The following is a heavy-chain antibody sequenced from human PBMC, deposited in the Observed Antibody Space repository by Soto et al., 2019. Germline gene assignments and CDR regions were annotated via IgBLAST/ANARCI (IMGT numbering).Heavy chain of an antibody. V-gene: IGHV3-21*01. CDR2: ISSSSSYI. Sequence: GGSLRLSCAASGFTFSSYSMNGVRQAPGKGLEWVSSISSSSSYIYYADSVKGRFTISRDNAKNSLYLQMNSLRAEDTAVYYCARVKRPAMDVWGQGTTVTVSS. CDR3: ARVKRPAMDV. J-gene: IGHJ6*02. D-gene: IGHD6-6*01. CDR1: GFTFSSYS.